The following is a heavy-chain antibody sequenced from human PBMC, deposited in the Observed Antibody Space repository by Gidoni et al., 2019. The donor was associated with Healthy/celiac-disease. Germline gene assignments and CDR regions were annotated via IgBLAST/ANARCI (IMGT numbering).Heavy chain of an antibody. V-gene: IGHV3-23*01. J-gene: IGHJ5*02. D-gene: IGHD6-13*01. Sequence: EVQLLESGGGLVQPGGSLRLSCSASGFPFSSYAMSWVRQAPGKGLEWVSAISGSGGSTYYADSVKGRFTISRDNSKNTLYLQMNSLRAEDTAVYYCVCSSSWREHWFDPWGQGTLVTVSS. CDR1: GFPFSSYA. CDR3: VCSSSWREHWFDP. CDR2: ISGSGGST.